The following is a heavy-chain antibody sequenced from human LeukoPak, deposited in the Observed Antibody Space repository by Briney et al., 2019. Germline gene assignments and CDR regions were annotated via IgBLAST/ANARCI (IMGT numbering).Heavy chain of an antibody. Sequence: SETLSLTCTVSGGSISSGSYYWSWIRQPAGKGLEWIGRIYTSGSTNYNPSLKSRVTISVDTSKNQFSLKLSSVTAADTAVYYCARGHYGDYVRHYYYYYMDVWGKGTTVTVSS. V-gene: IGHV4-61*02. CDR3: ARGHYGDYVRHYYYYYMDV. J-gene: IGHJ6*03. CDR2: IYTSGST. CDR1: GGSISSGSYY. D-gene: IGHD4-17*01.